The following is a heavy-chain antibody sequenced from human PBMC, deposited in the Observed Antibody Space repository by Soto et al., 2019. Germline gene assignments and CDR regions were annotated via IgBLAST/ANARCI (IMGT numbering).Heavy chain of an antibody. CDR1: GGSISSSSYY. CDR3: ARSGRLWSSLFDY. J-gene: IGHJ4*02. D-gene: IGHD5-18*01. V-gene: IGHV4-39*07. Sequence: SETLSLTCTVSGGSISSSSYYWGWIRQPPGKGLEWIGSIYYSGSTYYNPSLKSRVTISVDRSKNQFSLKLSSVTAADTAVYYCARSGRLWSSLFDYWGQGTMVTVSS. CDR2: IYYSGST.